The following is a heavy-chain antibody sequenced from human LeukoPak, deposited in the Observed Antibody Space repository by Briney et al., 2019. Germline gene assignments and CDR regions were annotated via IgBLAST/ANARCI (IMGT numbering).Heavy chain of an antibody. Sequence: ASVKVSCKASGYTFTGYYIHWVRQAPGQGLEWMGWINPNSGGTNYAQKFQGRVTMTEDTSTDTAYMELSSLRSEDTAVYYCATDRSGWGPRNIYYFDYWGQGTLVTVSS. J-gene: IGHJ4*02. CDR3: ATDRSGWGPRNIYYFDY. V-gene: IGHV1-2*02. CDR1: GYTFTGYY. CDR2: INPNSGGT. D-gene: IGHD6-19*01.